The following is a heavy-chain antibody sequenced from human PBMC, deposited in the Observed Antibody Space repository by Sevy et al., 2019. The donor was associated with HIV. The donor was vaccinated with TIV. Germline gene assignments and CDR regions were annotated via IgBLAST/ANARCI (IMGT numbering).Heavy chain of an antibody. V-gene: IGHV1-8*01. CDR2: MNPNSGNT. Sequence: ASVKVSCKASGYTFTIYDINWVRQATGQGLEWMGWMNPNSGNTGYAQKFQGRVTMTRNTSISTAYMELSSLRSEDTAVYYCARGLDYYDSSGYGGVEDYWGQGTLVTVSS. CDR1: GYTFTIYD. D-gene: IGHD3-22*01. J-gene: IGHJ4*02. CDR3: ARGLDYYDSSGYGGVEDY.